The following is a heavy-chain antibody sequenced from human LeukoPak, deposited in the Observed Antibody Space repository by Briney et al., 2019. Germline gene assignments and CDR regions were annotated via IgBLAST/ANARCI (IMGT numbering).Heavy chain of an antibody. J-gene: IGHJ6*03. CDR1: GGTFSSYT. D-gene: IGHD3-9*01. CDR2: IIPILGIA. CDR3: ARGLYDILTGYWYYMDV. V-gene: IGHV1-69*02. Sequence: SVKVSCKASGGTFSSYTISWVPQAPGQGLEWIGRIIPILGIANYAQKFQGRVTITADKSTSTAYMELSSLRSEDTAVYYCARGLYDILTGYWYYMDVWGKGTTVTVSS.